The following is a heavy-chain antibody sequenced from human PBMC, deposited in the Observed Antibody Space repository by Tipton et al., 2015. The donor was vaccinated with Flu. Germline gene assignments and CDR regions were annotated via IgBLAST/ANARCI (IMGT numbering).Heavy chain of an antibody. CDR3: ARRDFSNYVSDPKNWFDR. CDR1: GDSVSSDYF. D-gene: IGHD4-11*01. Sequence: LRLSCAVSGDSVSSDYFWYWIRQAPGKGLEWIADNHRSGSSAYNLSLRSRVSITLEKSKNQFSLQMRSVTAADMAVYYCARRDFSNYVSDPKNWFDRWGQGTLVTVSS. CDR2: NHRSGSS. V-gene: IGHV4-38-2*01. J-gene: IGHJ5*02.